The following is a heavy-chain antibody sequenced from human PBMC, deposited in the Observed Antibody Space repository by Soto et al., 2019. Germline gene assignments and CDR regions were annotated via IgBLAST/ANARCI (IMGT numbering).Heavy chain of an antibody. CDR2: ISASNGNT. CDR1: GYTFTSYG. V-gene: IGHV1-18*01. J-gene: IGHJ4*02. Sequence: QVQLVQSGAEVKKPGASVKVSCKASGYTFTSYGISWVRQAPGQGLEWMGWISASNGNTNYAQKLQGRVTMTTDPSTSAAYMELRSLRSDVTAVYYCSRHFTRSSSDFDYWGQGTLLPVSS. CDR3: SRHFTRSSSDFDY. D-gene: IGHD6-6*01.